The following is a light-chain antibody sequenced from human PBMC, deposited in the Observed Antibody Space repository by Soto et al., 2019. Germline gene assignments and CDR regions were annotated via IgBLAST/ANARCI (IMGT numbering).Light chain of an antibody. CDR1: QNVNTW. Sequence: DVQMTQSPSTLSASVGDRVTITCRASQNVNTWLAWYQQKPGRAPDLLIHKASTLETGVPSRFSGSGSGTESTLSIGSLQPDDLATDYCHQYDGAPLTFGGGTKVETK. CDR3: HQYDGAPLT. V-gene: IGKV1-5*03. CDR2: KAS. J-gene: IGKJ4*01.